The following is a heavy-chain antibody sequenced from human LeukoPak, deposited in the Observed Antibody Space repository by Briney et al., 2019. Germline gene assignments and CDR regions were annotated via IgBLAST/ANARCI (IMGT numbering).Heavy chain of an antibody. Sequence: ASVKVSCKASGYTFTSYGISWVRQAPGQGLEWMGWISAYNGNTNYAQKFQGRVTITADKSTSTAYMELSSLRSEDTAVYYCTSRDGYNYDYWGQGTLVTVSS. J-gene: IGHJ4*02. V-gene: IGHV1-18*01. CDR1: GYTFTSYG. CDR3: TSRDGYNYDY. D-gene: IGHD5-24*01. CDR2: ISAYNGNT.